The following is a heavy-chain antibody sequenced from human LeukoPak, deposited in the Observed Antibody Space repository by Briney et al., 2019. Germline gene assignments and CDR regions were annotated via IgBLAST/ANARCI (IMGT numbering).Heavy chain of an antibody. Sequence: SETLSLTCTVSGGSVSSISYYWSWIRQPPGKGLEWTGRIYTSGSTNYNPSLKSRVTMSVDTSKNQFSLKLSSVTAADTAVYYCARGTTKEYYFDYWGQGTLVTVSS. CDR1: GGSVSSISYY. J-gene: IGHJ4*02. D-gene: IGHD1-1*01. V-gene: IGHV4-61*01. CDR3: ARGTTKEYYFDY. CDR2: IYTSGST.